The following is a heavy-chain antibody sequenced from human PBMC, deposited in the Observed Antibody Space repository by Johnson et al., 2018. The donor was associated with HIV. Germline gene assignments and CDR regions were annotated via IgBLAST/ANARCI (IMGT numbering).Heavy chain of an antibody. CDR3: ARVRARGVKHAFDI. V-gene: IGHV3-7*03. D-gene: IGHD3-10*01. J-gene: IGHJ3*02. CDR2: INQDGSQK. CDR1: GFTFSASW. Sequence: VQLVESGGGLVQPGGSLRLSCAASGFTFSASWMNWVRQAPGKGLEWVANINQDGSQKNYVDSVKGRFTISRDNAKNSLYLQMNSLRAEDTALYYCARVRARGVKHAFDIWGQGTMVTVSS.